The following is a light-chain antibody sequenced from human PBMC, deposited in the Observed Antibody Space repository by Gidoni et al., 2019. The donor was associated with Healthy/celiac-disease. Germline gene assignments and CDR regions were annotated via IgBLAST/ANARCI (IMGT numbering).Light chain of an antibody. CDR3: QQYNNWPRT. Sequence: EIVMTQSPATLSVSPGESATLSCRASQSVNSTLAWYQQKPGQAPRLLIYGASTRATGIPARFSGSGSGTEFTLTISSLQSEDFAVYYCQQYNNWPRTFGQGTKVEIK. V-gene: IGKV3-15*01. CDR2: GAS. J-gene: IGKJ1*01. CDR1: QSVNST.